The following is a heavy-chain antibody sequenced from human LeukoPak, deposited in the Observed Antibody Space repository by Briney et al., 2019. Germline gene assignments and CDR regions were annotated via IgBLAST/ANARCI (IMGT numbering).Heavy chain of an antibody. J-gene: IGHJ4*02. V-gene: IGHV3-23*01. D-gene: IGHD4-11*01. CDR1: GFTFSSYA. CDR3: AKDPYYAVTTHLSPKYYFDY. CDR2: ISGSGGST. Sequence: GGSLRLSCAASGFTFSSYAMSWVRQAPGKGLEWVSAISGSGGSTYYADSVKGRFTISRDNSKNTLYLQMNSLRAEDTAVYYCAKDPYYAVTTHLSPKYYFDYWGQGTLVTVSS.